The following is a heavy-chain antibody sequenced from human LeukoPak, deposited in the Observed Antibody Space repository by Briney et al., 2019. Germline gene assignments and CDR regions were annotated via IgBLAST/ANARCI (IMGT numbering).Heavy chain of an antibody. D-gene: IGHD2-15*01. J-gene: IGHJ6*03. CDR3: ARDPVSGVVAATVYYYYMDV. Sequence: SVKVSCKASGGTFSSYAISWVRQAPGQGLEWMGRIIPIFGAANYAQKFQGRVTITTDESTSTAYMELSSLRSEDTAVYYCARDPVSGVVAATVYYYYMDVWGKGTTVTVSS. CDR1: GGTFSSYA. CDR2: IIPIFGAA. V-gene: IGHV1-69*05.